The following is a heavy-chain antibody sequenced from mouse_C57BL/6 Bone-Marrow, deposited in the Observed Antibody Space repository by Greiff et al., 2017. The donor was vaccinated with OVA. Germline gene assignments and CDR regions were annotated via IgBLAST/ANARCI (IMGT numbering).Heavy chain of an antibody. CDR3: TFYYYGSSPFAY. J-gene: IGHJ3*01. CDR1: GFNIKDDY. Sequence: EVQLQESGAELVRPGASVKLSCTASGFNIKDDYMHWVKQRPEQGLEWIGWIDPENGDTEYASKFQGKATITAETSSNTAYLQLSSLTSADTAVYYCTFYYYGSSPFAYWGQGTLVTVSA. CDR2: IDPENGDT. D-gene: IGHD1-1*01. V-gene: IGHV14-4*01.